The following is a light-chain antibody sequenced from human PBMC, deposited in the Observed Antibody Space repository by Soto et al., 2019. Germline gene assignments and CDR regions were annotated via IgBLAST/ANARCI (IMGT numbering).Light chain of an antibody. Sequence: EIVMTQSPATLSVSPGERATLSCRASQSVSSNLAWYQQKPGQAPRLLIYGASTRATGIPARFSGSGSGRDFTLTISRLEPEDFAVYYCQHYGSSRFTFGPGTKVDIK. V-gene: IGKV3-15*01. CDR1: QSVSSN. CDR3: QHYGSSRFT. J-gene: IGKJ3*01. CDR2: GAS.